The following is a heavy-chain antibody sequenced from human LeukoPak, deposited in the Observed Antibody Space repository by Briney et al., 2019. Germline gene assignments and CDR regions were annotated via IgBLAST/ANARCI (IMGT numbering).Heavy chain of an antibody. D-gene: IGHD6-19*01. CDR1: GGSFSGYY. CDR3: ASRYSSGWYGHFQH. V-gene: IGHV4-34*01. Sequence: PSETLSLTCAVYGGSFSGYYWGWIRQPPGKGLEWIGSIYYSGSTYYNPSLKSRVTISVDTSTNHFSLKLSSVTAADTAVYYCASRYSSGWYGHFQHWGQGTLVTVSS. CDR2: IYYSGST. J-gene: IGHJ1*01.